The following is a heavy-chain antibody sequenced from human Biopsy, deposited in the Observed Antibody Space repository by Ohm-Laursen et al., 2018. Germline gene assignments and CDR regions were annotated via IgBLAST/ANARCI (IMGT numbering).Heavy chain of an antibody. Sequence: ASVKVSCKSPEGTFSNYGVNWVRQAPGQGLEWLGGNIPILGTGNYAHQFQDRVTVVADTSTSTATMELRSLRSDDTAVYYCATKLTGYFHHWGQGTLVIVSS. CDR1: EGTFSNYG. D-gene: IGHD3-9*01. J-gene: IGHJ1*01. CDR2: NIPILGTG. CDR3: ATKLTGYFHH. V-gene: IGHV1-69*06.